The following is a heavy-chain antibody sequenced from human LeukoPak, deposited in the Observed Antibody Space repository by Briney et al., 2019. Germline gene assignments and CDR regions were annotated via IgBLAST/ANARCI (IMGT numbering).Heavy chain of an antibody. V-gene: IGHV3-33*03. J-gene: IGHJ6*03. CDR2: IWYNGGRK. CDR1: GFTFRSYG. Sequence: PGGSLRLACVASGFTFRSYGMYWVRQSPGKGLEWVAFIWYNGGRKYYPDSVKGRLTISRDNTKNTLYLEINSPRPDDTGIYYCAKDPVAAAGTFYYMAVWGKGTTVTVSS. CDR3: AKDPVAAAGTFYYMAV. D-gene: IGHD6-13*01.